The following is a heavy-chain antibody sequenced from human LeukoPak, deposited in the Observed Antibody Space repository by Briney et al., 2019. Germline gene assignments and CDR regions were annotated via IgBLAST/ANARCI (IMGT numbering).Heavy chain of an antibody. J-gene: IGHJ3*02. CDR1: GGSFSGYY. V-gene: IGHV4-34*01. CDR2: INHSGST. CDR3: ARGLFQRYYDSSGTPRDVFDI. Sequence: SETLSLTCAVYGGSFSGYYWSWIRQPPGNGLEWIGEINHSGSTNYNPSLKSRVTISVDTSKNQFSLKLSSVTAADTAVYYCARGLFQRYYDSSGTPRDVFDIWGQGTMVTVSS. D-gene: IGHD3-22*01.